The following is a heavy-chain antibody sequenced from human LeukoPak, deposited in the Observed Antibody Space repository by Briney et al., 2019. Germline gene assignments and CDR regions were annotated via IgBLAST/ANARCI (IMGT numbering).Heavy chain of an antibody. V-gene: IGHV4-4*02. CDR1: GGSMSSYY. Sequence: PSETLSLTCTVSGGSMSSYYWSWVRQPPGKGLEWIGEIYHSGSTNYNPSLKSRVTMSVDKSKNQFSLKLNSATAADTAVYYCASAEPRGIIWYPYWGQGTLVTVSS. J-gene: IGHJ4*02. D-gene: IGHD6-13*01. CDR2: IYHSGST. CDR3: ASAEPRGIIWYPY.